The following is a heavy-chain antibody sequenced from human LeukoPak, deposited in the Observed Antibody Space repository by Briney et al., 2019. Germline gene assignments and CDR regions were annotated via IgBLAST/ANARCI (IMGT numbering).Heavy chain of an antibody. J-gene: IGHJ6*02. D-gene: IGHD5-12*01. CDR1: GFTVSSNY. Sequence: PGGSLRPSCAASGFTVSSNYMSWVRQAPGKGLEWVSVIYSGGSTYYADSVKGRFTISRDNSKNTLYLQMNSLRAEDTAVYYCARDRGYEIPPYYYYGMDVWGQGTTVTVSS. CDR3: ARDRGYEIPPYYYYGMDV. V-gene: IGHV3-53*01. CDR2: IYSGGST.